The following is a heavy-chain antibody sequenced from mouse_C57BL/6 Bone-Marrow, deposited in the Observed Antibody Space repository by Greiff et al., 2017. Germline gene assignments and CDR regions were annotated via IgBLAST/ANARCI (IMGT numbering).Heavy chain of an antibody. J-gene: IGHJ4*01. D-gene: IGHD2-4*01. V-gene: IGHV5-9-1*02. CDR3: TSVYDYDEGGFWYAMDD. Sequence: EVKLMESGEGLVKPGGSLKLSCAASGFTFSSYAMSWVRQTPEKRLEWVAYISSGGDYIYYADTVKGRVTISRDNARNTLYLQMSSLKSEDTAMYYCTSVYDYDEGGFWYAMDDWGQGTSVTVSS. CDR1: GFTFSSYA. CDR2: ISSGGDYI.